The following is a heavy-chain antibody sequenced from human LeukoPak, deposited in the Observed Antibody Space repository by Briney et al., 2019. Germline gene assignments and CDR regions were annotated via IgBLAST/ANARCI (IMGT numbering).Heavy chain of an antibody. Sequence: PGGSLRLSCAASGFTFSTYWMHWVRQAPGEGLVWVSRLSPDGSSSVYADSVKGRFTVSRDNAKNTLYLQMNSLRAEDTAVYYCTRSPSLGGNYWGFDCWGQGTLVTVCS. D-gene: IGHD1-26*01. J-gene: IGHJ4*02. CDR2: LSPDGSSS. CDR3: TRSPSLGGNYWGFDC. V-gene: IGHV3-74*01. CDR1: GFTFSTYW.